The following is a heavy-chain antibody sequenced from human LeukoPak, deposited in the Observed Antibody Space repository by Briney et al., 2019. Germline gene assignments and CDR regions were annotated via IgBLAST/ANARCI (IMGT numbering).Heavy chain of an antibody. CDR1: GFTSSSYE. Sequence: GGSLRLSCAASGFTSSSYEMNWVRQAPGKGLEWVSYISSSGSTIYYADSVKGRFTISRDNAKNSLYLQMNSPRAEDTAVYYCAELGITMIGGAWGKGTTVTISS. V-gene: IGHV3-48*03. D-gene: IGHD3-10*02. CDR2: ISSSGSTI. CDR3: AELGITMIGGA. J-gene: IGHJ6*04.